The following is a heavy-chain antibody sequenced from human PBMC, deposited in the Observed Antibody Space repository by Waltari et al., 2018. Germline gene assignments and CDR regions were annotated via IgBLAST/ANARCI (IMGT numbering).Heavy chain of an antibody. CDR3: AKDLWDILTGYYSY. Sequence: EVQLLESGGGLVQPGGSLRLSCAAPGFTFSSYAMSWVRQAPGKGLEWVSAISGSGGSTYYADSVKGRFTISRDNSKNTLYLQMNSLRAEDTAVYYCAKDLWDILTGYYSYWGQGTLVTVSS. V-gene: IGHV3-23*01. CDR2: ISGSGGST. J-gene: IGHJ4*02. CDR1: GFTFSSYA. D-gene: IGHD3-9*01.